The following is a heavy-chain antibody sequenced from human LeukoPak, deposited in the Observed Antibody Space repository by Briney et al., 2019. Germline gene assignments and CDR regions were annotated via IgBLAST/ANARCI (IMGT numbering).Heavy chain of an antibody. CDR2: INTDGSST. V-gene: IGHV3-74*01. J-gene: IGHJ4*02. CDR3: ARGTNGYNYGYLDY. Sequence: GGSLTLSCAASGFIFSSYWMHWVRQVPGKGLVWASRINTDGSSTTYADSVKGRFTISRDNAKNTLYLQMNRLRAEDTAVYYCARGTNGYNYGYLDYWGQGTLVSVSS. CDR1: GFIFSSYW. D-gene: IGHD5-24*01.